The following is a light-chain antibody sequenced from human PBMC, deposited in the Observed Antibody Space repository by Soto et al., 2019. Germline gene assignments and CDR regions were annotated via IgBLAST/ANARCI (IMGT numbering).Light chain of an antibody. J-gene: IGKJ2*01. CDR2: FAS. CDR3: QQAYSTPYT. CDR1: QSISSY. V-gene: IGKV1-39*01. Sequence: DIQMTQSPSSLSASVGDRVTITCRASQSISSYLNWYQHKPGGAPKVLIYFASSLQSEVPSRFSGSGSGTDFTLTIRSLQPEDFATYYCQQAYSTPYTFGQGTKLEIK.